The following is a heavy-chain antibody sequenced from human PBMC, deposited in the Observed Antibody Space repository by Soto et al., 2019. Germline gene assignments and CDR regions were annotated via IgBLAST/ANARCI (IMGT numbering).Heavy chain of an antibody. CDR3: AREWAMVRGVGYYYYGMDV. D-gene: IGHD3-10*01. J-gene: IGHJ6*02. V-gene: IGHV1-69*08. Sequence: QVQLVQSGAEVKKPGSSVKVSCKASVGTFSSYTISWVRQAPGQGLEWMGRIIPILGIANYAQKFQGRVTITADKSTRTAYMELSSLRSEDTAVYYCAREWAMVRGVGYYYYGMDVWGQGTTVTVSS. CDR1: VGTFSSYT. CDR2: IIPILGIA.